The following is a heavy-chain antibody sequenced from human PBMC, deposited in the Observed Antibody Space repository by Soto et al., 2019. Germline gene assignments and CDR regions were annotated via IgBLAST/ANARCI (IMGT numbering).Heavy chain of an antibody. Sequence: QVQLVQSGAEVKRPGSSVKVSCKASGGTFNSYAVSWVRQAPGQGLEWIGGIIPMFGTTKYAQKFQGRVTITADKSTSTAYMELSSLKSEDMANFYCARAKSNYAFNYALDVWGQGTAVIVSS. CDR1: GGTFNSYA. J-gene: IGHJ6*02. CDR3: ARAKSNYAFNYALDV. V-gene: IGHV1-69*06. CDR2: IIPMFGTT. D-gene: IGHD1-26*01.